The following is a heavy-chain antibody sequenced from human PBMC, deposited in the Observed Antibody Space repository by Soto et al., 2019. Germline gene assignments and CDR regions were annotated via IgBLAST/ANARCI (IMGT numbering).Heavy chain of an antibody. Sequence: ASVKVSCKASGYTFASYYMHWVRQAPGQGLEWMGIINPSGGSTSYAQKFQGGVTMTMDTSTSTVYMELSSLRSEDTAVYYCARDIVLVPAAPPDAFDIWGQGTMVTVSS. D-gene: IGHD2-2*01. CDR3: ARDIVLVPAAPPDAFDI. J-gene: IGHJ3*02. V-gene: IGHV1-46*01. CDR2: INPSGGST. CDR1: GYTFASYY.